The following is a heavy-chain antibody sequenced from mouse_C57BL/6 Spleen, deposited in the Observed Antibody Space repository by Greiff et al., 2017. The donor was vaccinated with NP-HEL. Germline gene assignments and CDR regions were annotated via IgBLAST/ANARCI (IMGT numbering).Heavy chain of an antibody. CDR3: AKCATLVAAYYAMDY. Sequence: QVQLQQPGAELVKPGASVKMSCKASGYTFTSYWITWVKQRPGQGLEWLGDIYPGSGSTPYTEKFTSKATLTVATSSRPASMQLSSLTSADSAVSFCAKCATLVAAYYAMDYWGQGTPLTVSP. D-gene: IGHD1-1*01. CDR2: IYPGSGST. J-gene: IGHJ4*01. CDR1: GYTFTSYW. V-gene: IGHV1-55*01.